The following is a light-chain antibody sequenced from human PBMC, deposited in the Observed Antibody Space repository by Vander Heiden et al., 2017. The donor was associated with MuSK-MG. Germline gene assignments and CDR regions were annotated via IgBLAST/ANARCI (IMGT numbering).Light chain of an antibody. J-gene: IGKJ2*01. Sequence: IQMTQPPSSLSASVGDRVTITCRASQSISSYLNWYQQKPGKAPKPLIYTTSTLQSGIPSRFSGSGSGTDFTLTISSRQPEDFAAYYCQQSYSTPYTFGQGTKLEIK. CDR1: QSISSY. CDR3: QQSYSTPYT. CDR2: TTS. V-gene: IGKV1-39*01.